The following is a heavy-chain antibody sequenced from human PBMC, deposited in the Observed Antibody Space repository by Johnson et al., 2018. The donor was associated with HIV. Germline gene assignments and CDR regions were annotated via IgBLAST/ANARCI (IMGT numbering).Heavy chain of an antibody. CDR2: IKQDGSEK. D-gene: IGHD1-26*01. Sequence: VQLVESGGGLVQPGGSLRLSCAASGFTFSSYWMSWVSQAPGKGLEWVANIKQDGSEKYYVDSVKGRFTISRDNAKNSLYLQMNSLRAEDTSLYYCARLIVGAPGAFDIWGQGTMVTVSS. CDR3: ARLIVGAPGAFDI. CDR1: GFTFSSYW. J-gene: IGHJ3*02. V-gene: IGHV3-7*05.